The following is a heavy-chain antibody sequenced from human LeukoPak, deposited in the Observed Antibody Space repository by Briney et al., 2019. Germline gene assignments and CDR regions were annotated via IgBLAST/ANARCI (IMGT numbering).Heavy chain of an antibody. CDR1: GFTFSGYS. Sequence: PGGSRRLSCAASGFTFSGYSMNWVRQAPGKGLEWVSSISSSSSYIYYADSVKGRFTISRDNAKNSLYLQMNSLRAEATAVYYCARDKVVVAATDAFDIWGQGTMVTVSS. D-gene: IGHD2-15*01. V-gene: IGHV3-21*01. J-gene: IGHJ3*02. CDR2: ISSSSSYI. CDR3: ARDKVVVAATDAFDI.